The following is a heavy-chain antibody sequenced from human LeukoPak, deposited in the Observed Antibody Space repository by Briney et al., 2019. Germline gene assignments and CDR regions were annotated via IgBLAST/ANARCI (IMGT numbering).Heavy chain of an antibody. CDR3: ARISIHDAFDI. CDR1: GFSFRSFW. D-gene: IGHD6-6*01. Sequence: GSLRLSCAASGFSFRSFWMSWVRQAPGKGLEWVSSISSSSSYIYYADSVKGRFTISRDNAKNSLYLQMNSLRAEDTAVYYCARISIHDAFDIWGQGTMVTVSS. CDR2: ISSSSSYI. V-gene: IGHV3-21*01. J-gene: IGHJ3*02.